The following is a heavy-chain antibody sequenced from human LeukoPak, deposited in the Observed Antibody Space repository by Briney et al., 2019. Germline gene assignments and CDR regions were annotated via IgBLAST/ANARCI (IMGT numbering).Heavy chain of an antibody. CDR1: GFTFSSYA. CDR3: ARSRSAAGLYYYYYMDV. J-gene: IGHJ6*03. Sequence: GGSLRLSCAASGFTFSSYAMSWVRQAPGKGLEWVANIKQDGSEKYYVDSVKGRFTISRDNAKNSLYLQMNSLRAEDTAVYYCARSRSAAGLYYYYYMDVWGKGTTVTVSS. CDR2: IKQDGSEK. D-gene: IGHD6-13*01. V-gene: IGHV3-7*01.